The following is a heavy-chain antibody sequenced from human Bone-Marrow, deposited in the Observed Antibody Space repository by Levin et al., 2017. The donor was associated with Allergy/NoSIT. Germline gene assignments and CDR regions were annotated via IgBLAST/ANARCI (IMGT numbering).Heavy chain of an antibody. Sequence: PGGSLRLSCAASGFTFSSYAMHWVRQAPGKGLEWVAVISYDGSNKYYADSVKGRFTISRDNSKNTLYLQMNSLRAEDTAVYYCARAGSSIVVVVAATLENKFDPWGQGTLVTVSS. J-gene: IGHJ5*02. D-gene: IGHD2-15*01. V-gene: IGHV3-30-3*01. CDR1: GFTFSSYA. CDR3: ARAGSSIVVVVAATLENKFDP. CDR2: ISYDGSNK.